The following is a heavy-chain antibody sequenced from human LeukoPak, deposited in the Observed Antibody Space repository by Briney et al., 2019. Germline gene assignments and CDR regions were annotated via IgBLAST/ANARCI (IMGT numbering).Heavy chain of an antibody. J-gene: IGHJ3*02. D-gene: IGHD1-26*01. CDR1: GFTFSSYA. CDR3: AKRYSGSYFTFDI. Sequence: GGSLRLSCSASGFTFSSYAVSWVRQAPGKGLEWVSGISGSGGSTYYADSVKGRFTISRDNSKNTLFLQMNSLRAEDTAVYYCAKRYSGSYFTFDIWGQGTVVTVSS. V-gene: IGHV3-23*01. CDR2: ISGSGGST.